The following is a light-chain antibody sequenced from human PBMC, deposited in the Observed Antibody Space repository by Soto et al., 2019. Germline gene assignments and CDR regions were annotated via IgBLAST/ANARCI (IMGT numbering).Light chain of an antibody. Sequence: EIVLTQSPGTLSLSPGERATLSCRASPSLTSSYLAWYQQKPGQAPRLLIYGASSRATGIPDRFSGGGSGTDFTXXXSRLEPEDFAVYYCQQYESSPPSYTFGQGTKLEIK. CDR1: PSLTSSY. V-gene: IGKV3-20*01. J-gene: IGKJ2*01. CDR3: QQYESSPPSYT. CDR2: GAS.